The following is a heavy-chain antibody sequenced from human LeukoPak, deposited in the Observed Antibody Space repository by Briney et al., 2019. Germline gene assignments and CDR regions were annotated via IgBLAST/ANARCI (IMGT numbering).Heavy chain of an antibody. J-gene: IGHJ4*02. CDR2: ISSSSSYI. CDR3: AREPSPNYVWGSYRHFDY. D-gene: IGHD3-16*02. Sequence: GGSLRLSCAASGFTFSSYSMNWVRQAPGKGLEWVSFISSSSSYIYYADSVEGRFTISRDDAKNSLYLQMNSLRAEDTAVYYCAREPSPNYVWGSYRHFDYWGQGTLVTVSS. CDR1: GFTFSSYS. V-gene: IGHV3-21*03.